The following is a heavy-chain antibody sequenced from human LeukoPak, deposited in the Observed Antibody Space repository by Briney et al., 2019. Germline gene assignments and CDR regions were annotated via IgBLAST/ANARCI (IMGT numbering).Heavy chain of an antibody. D-gene: IGHD3-9*01. CDR1: GFTFSSYG. J-gene: IGHJ5*02. V-gene: IGHV3-30*18. CDR2: ISYDGSNK. CDR3: AKDDILTGSMFDP. Sequence: PGGSLRLSCAASGFTFSSYGMHWVRQAPGKGLEWVAVISYDGSNKYYADSVKGRFTISRDNSKNTLYLQMNSLRAEDTAVYYCAKDDILTGSMFDPWGQGTLVTVSS.